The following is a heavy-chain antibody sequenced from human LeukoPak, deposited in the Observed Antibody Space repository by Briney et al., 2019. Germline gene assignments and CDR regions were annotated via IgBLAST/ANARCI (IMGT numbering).Heavy chain of an antibody. CDR1: GFTFSDYS. CDR2: IRYDESNI. V-gene: IGHV3-30*02. CDR3: AKALRRYCSVGNCYAVDY. D-gene: IGHD2-15*01. J-gene: IGHJ4*02. Sequence: GGSLRLSCAASGFTFSDYSMHWIRQGPDKGLDGMAFIRYDESNIYYADSVKGRFTISRDNSKNTLYLQMNSLRADETALYYCAKALRRYCSVGNCYAVDYWGQGALVTVSS.